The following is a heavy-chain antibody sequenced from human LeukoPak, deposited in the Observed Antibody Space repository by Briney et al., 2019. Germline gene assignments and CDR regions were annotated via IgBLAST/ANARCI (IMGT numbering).Heavy chain of an antibody. D-gene: IGHD6-19*01. CDR2: IYYSGST. J-gene: IGHJ4*02. CDR3: ARDKTSPYSSDYYFDY. V-gene: IGHV4-30-4*01. CDR1: GGSISSGDYY. Sequence: PSETLSLTCTVSGGSISSGDYYWSWIRQPPGKGPEWIGYIYYSGSTYYNPSLKGRVTMSVDTSKNQFSLKLSSVTAADTAVYYCARDKTSPYSSDYYFDYWGQGTLVTVSS.